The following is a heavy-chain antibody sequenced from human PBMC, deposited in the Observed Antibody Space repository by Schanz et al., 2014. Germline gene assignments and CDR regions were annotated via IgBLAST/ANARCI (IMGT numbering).Heavy chain of an antibody. V-gene: IGHV3-30-3*01. J-gene: IGHJ4*02. CDR3: ARDRGYCSGGSCLTFDY. CDR1: GFTFSSYA. CDR2: ISYDGRNK. D-gene: IGHD2-15*01. Sequence: QVQLVESGGGVVQPGRSLRLSCAASGFTFSSYAMHWVRQAPGKGLEWVAVISYDGRNKYYADSVKGRFTVSRDNARNSLYLHMNTLGAEDTAVYYCARDRGYCSGGSCLTFDYWGQGTLVTVSS.